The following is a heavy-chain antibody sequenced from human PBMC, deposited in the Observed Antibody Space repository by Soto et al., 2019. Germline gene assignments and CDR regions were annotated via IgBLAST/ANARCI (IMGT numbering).Heavy chain of an antibody. D-gene: IGHD5-12*01. CDR1: GGTFSNYT. V-gene: IGHV1-69*13. J-gene: IGHJ5*02. CDR2: IIPIFGTA. CDR3: ARVKWLRFFVDNWFDP. Sequence: SVKVSCKASGGTFSNYTINWVRQAPGQGLEWMGGIIPIFGTANYAQKFQGRVTITADESTGTAYIELSSLRSEDTAVYYCARVKWLRFFVDNWFDPWGQGTLVTVSA.